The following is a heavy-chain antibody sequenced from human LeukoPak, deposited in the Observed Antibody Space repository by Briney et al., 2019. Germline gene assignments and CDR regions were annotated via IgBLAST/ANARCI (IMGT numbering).Heavy chain of an antibody. Sequence: SETLSLTCTVSGGSISRYYWSWIRRPPGKGLEWIGYIDDSGNTDYNPSLKSQVTISVGRSKNQLSLKLSFVTAADTAVYYCARSDYHGSGSHTVFDAFDIWGQGTRVTVSS. CDR2: IDDSGNT. V-gene: IGHV4-59*01. CDR3: ARSDYHGSGSHTVFDAFDI. CDR1: GGSISRYY. D-gene: IGHD3-10*01. J-gene: IGHJ3*02.